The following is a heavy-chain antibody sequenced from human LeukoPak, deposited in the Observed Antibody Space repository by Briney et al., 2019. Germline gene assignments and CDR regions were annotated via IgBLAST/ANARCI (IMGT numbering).Heavy chain of an antibody. CDR2: INHSGST. Sequence: SETLSLTCAVYGGSFSGYYWSWSRQPPGKGLEWIGEINHSGSTNYNPSLKSRVTISVDTSKNQFSLKLSSLTAADTAVYYCARRRYQLPAAGYSGSYSAYYFDYWGQGTLVTVSS. J-gene: IGHJ4*02. CDR3: ARRRYQLPAAGYSGSYSAYYFDY. D-gene: IGHD1-26*01. V-gene: IGHV4-34*01. CDR1: GGSFSGYY.